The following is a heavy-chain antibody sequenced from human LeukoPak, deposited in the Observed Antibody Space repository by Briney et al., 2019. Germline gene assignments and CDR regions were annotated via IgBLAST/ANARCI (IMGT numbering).Heavy chain of an antibody. D-gene: IGHD2-15*01. V-gene: IGHV3-21*01. CDR2: ISSSSSYI. Sequence: GGSLRLSCAASGFNFRSYSTNWVRQAPGRELEWVSSISSSSSYIYYADSMKGRFTISRDNAKNSLYLQMNSLRAEDTAVYYCARAVAVAATSFDYWGQGTLVTVSS. J-gene: IGHJ4*02. CDR1: GFNFRSYS. CDR3: ARAVAVAATSFDY.